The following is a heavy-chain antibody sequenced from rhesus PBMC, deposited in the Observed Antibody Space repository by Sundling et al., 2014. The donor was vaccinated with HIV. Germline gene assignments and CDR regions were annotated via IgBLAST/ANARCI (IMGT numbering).Heavy chain of an antibody. CDR1: GYSISSGYY. J-gene: IGHJ4*01. CDR3: ASGILDWHFDY. V-gene: IGHV4-99*01. CDR2: ISGSSGST. Sequence: QVQLQESGPGLVKPSETLSLTCAVSGYSISSGYYWGWIRQPPGKGLEYIGYISGSSGSTYYNPSLKSRVTISKDTSKNQFSLKLSSVTAADTAVYYCASGILDWHFDYWGQGVLVTVSS. D-gene: IGHD3-3*01.